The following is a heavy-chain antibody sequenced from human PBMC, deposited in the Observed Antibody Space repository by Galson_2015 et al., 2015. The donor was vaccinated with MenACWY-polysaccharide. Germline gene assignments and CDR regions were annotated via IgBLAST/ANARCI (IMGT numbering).Heavy chain of an antibody. Sequence: SESLSLTCPVSGGSISRTRHPWGWLRQPPGRELEWIGRVYYSGRTNYNPSLNSPVTMSVDTSTNQFSLKVTSVPAAATAVYYCARARGSPRGYGMAGRGQGTRGTASS. CDR3: ARARGSPRGYGMAG. D-gene: IGHD3-10*01. CDR2: VYYSGRT. J-gene: IGHJ6*02. CDR1: GGSISRTRHP. V-gene: IGHV4-39*07.